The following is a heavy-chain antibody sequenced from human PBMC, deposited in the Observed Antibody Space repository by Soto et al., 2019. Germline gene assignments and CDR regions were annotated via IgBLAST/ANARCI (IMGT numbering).Heavy chain of an antibody. J-gene: IGHJ4*02. CDR3: ARHGGSYFFDY. CDR1: GGSTSSYY. V-gene: IGHV4-59*08. D-gene: IGHD1-26*01. CDR2: NSYSGST. Sequence: QVQLQESGPGLVKPSETLSLTCTVTGGSTSSYYWSWLRQPPGKGLEWIGYNSYSGSTDYNPSLKSRVTISVDTSKNQFSLKLSSATAADTAVYYCARHGGSYFFDYWGQGTLVTVSS.